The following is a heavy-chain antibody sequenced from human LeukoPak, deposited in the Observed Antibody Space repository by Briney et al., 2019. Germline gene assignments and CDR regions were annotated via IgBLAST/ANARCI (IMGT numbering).Heavy chain of an antibody. CDR1: GSALSSYG. CDR3: AKGDSGIYSNPFDY. V-gene: IGHV3-30*02. D-gene: IGHD1-26*01. J-gene: IGHJ4*02. CDR2: LRYVGRNK. Sequence: PGGSRRPSCAASGSALSSYGMHWVRQAPDKGLGWVALLRYVGRNKYYADSGKGRFTISRDNSKNTLYLQMNSLRAEDTAVYYCAKGDSGIYSNPFDYWGQGTQVTVSS.